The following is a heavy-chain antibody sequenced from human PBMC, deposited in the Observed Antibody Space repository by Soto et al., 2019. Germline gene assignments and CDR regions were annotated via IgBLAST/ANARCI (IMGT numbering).Heavy chain of an antibody. V-gene: IGHV3-21*01. CDR2: ISSSSTYI. CDR1: GFTLSSYS. J-gene: IGHJ6*02. D-gene: IGHD3-10*01. CDR3: VRERGLSSFYGMDV. Sequence: PGGSLRLSCAASGFTLSSYSMNWVRQASGKGLEWVASISSSSTYIYYADSVKGRFTISRDNARNSLYLQMNSLRAEDTAVYYCVRERGLSSFYGMDVWGQGXTVTVYS.